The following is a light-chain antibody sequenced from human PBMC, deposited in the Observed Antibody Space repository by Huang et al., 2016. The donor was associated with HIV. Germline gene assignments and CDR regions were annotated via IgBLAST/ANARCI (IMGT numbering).Light chain of an antibody. CDR2: GAS. CDR3: QHYDNWAPAT. J-gene: IGKJ1*01. Sequence: EIVMTQSPVTLSVSPGESATLSCRASQNVSTNLAWYQHKPGRAPRLLIYGASTRATSVPARFRASGSGTEFTLTVGGLRSDDFAVYYCQHYDNWAPATVGQGTKLEFK. CDR1: QNVSTN. V-gene: IGKV3-15*01.